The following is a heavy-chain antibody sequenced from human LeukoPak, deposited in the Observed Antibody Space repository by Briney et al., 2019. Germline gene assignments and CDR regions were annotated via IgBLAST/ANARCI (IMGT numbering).Heavy chain of an antibody. CDR2: ISNSGDTV. CDR3: AREAGFGDNWFDP. D-gene: IGHD1-14*01. CDR1: GFAFGNYG. Sequence: PGGSLRLSCAASGFAFGNYGMNWVRQAPGKGLEWLSYISNSGDTVYYADSVKGRFTISRDNAQNSLYLQMNNLRAEDTALYYCAREAGFGDNWFDPWGQGTLVTVSS. V-gene: IGHV3-48*03. J-gene: IGHJ5*02.